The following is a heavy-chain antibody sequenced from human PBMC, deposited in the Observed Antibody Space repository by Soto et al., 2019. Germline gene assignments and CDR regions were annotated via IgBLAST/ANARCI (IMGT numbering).Heavy chain of an antibody. D-gene: IGHD6-13*01. J-gene: IGHJ4*02. CDR2: ISGSGGST. CDR1: GFTFSNYA. Sequence: EVQLLESGGGLVQPGGSLRLSCAASGFTFSNYAVTWVRQAPGKGLDWVSTISGSGGSTYYADSVKGRFTISRDNSKNTLYRQMNSLRAEDTAVYYCAKDQGSSWYEIDYWGQGTLVTVSS. CDR3: AKDQGSSWYEIDY. V-gene: IGHV3-23*01.